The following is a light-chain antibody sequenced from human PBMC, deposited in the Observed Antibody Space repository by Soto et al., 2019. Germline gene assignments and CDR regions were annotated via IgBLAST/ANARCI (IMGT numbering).Light chain of an antibody. CDR1: QSISSY. Sequence: DIQMTQSPSSLSASVGDRVTITCRASQSISSYLNRYQQKPGKAPKLLIYAASSLQSGVPSRFSGSGPGTDFTLTISSLQPEDFATYYCQQSYSTPYTFGQGTKLEIK. J-gene: IGKJ2*01. CDR2: AAS. CDR3: QQSYSTPYT. V-gene: IGKV1-39*01.